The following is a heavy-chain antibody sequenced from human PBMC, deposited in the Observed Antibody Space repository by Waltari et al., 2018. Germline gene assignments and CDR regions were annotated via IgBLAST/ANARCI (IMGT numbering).Heavy chain of an antibody. Sequence: EGQLVESGGGVVQPGDSLRLSCAASGFVFSSYDMHWVRQTVGKGLEWVSAIGTPGDTYYSGSVKGRFTISRENARNSLYLQRDSLTAGDTAVYYCARAKPSGYKYWYYYDLDVWGPGTPVTVSS. D-gene: IGHD3-3*01. CDR1: GFVFSSYD. CDR2: IGTPGDT. J-gene: IGHJ6*02. V-gene: IGHV3-13*01. CDR3: ARAKPSGYKYWYYYDLDV.